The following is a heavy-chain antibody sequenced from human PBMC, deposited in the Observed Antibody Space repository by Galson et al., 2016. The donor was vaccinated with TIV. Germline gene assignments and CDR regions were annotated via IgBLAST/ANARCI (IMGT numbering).Heavy chain of an antibody. J-gene: IGHJ4*02. CDR1: GYTFMDYA. Sequence: TVKVSCKASGYTFMDYAVSWVRQAPGQGLEWMGWINSYNGDTNFAQKFQGRVTMTTDTSTNTVYLELRNLRSDDTAIYYCARAGVGAARDGGDYWGQGTLVTVSS. V-gene: IGHV1-18*01. CDR2: INSYNGDT. D-gene: IGHD6-6*01. CDR3: ARAGVGAARDGGDY.